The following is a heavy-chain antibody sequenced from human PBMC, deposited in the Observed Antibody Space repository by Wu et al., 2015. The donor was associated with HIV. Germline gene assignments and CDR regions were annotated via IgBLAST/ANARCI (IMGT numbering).Heavy chain of an antibody. D-gene: IGHD6-6*01. Sequence: QVQLVQSGAEVRKPGSSVKVSCTASGGTFSNFGISWVRQAPGQGLEWMGGFIPIFGTRRYAQKFQGRITVTTDESTTTAYIELSSLRSEDTAVYYCARDALAARSPYYYYYYYMDVWGKGTTVTVSS. CDR2: FIPIFGTR. J-gene: IGHJ6*03. CDR1: GGTFSNFG. V-gene: IGHV1-69*05. CDR3: ARDALAARSPYYYYYYYMDV.